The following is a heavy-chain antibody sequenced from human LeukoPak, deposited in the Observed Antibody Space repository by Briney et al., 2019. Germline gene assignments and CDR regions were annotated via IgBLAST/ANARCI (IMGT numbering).Heavy chain of an antibody. V-gene: IGHV3-30*02. Sequence: GGSLRLSCAASGFTFSNDGMHWVRQAPGKGLEWVAFIRHDGSKKYYADSVKGRFTISRDDSKNTVYLQMYSLRPEDTAVHYCAKASGSSAYGLGYWGQGTLVTVFS. CDR2: IRHDGSKK. CDR3: AKASGSSAYGLGY. CDR1: GFTFSNDG. D-gene: IGHD3-16*01. J-gene: IGHJ4*02.